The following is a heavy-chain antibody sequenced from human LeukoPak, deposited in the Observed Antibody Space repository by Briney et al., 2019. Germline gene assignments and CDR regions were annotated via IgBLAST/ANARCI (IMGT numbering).Heavy chain of an antibody. CDR3: AKELSREVADDSFD. V-gene: IGHV3-23*01. CDR1: GFTVSNHD. Sequence: PGGSQRLAYAASGFTVSNHDMSWFRQAPGKGLEWVSSINDSGGSTYYADSVKGRFTISRDNSKNTLYLQMNNLRAADTAVYYCAKELSREVADDSFD. CDR2: INDSGGST. D-gene: IGHD6-19*01. J-gene: IGHJ5*02.